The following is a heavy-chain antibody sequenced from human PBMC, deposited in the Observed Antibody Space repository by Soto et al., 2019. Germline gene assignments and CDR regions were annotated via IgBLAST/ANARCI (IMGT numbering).Heavy chain of an antibody. CDR2: TGSGTGPG. V-gene: IGHV1-69*06. D-gene: IGHD2-15*01. J-gene: IGHJ4*02. CDR1: GGTFSTNP. Sequence: QVQLVQSGAEVKKPGSSVKVSCKASGGTFSTNPISWVRQAPGQGLEWMGGTGSGTGPGNHAQKFQGRFTISADKSTSTVYMELISLSSEDTSVYYCARRDSGGFYRYFDSLVQGTLVTVSS. CDR3: ARRDSGGFYRYFDS.